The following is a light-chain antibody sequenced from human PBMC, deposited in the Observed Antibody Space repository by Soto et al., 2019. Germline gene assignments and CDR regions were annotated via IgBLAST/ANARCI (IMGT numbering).Light chain of an antibody. J-gene: IGLJ2*01. Sequence: QSVLTQPASVSGSPGQSITISCTGTRSDVGGYNYVSWYKQRPGKAPKLVIYDVSHRPSGVSNRFFGSKSGNTASLIISGLQAEDEAVYYCFSYSTSRARIFGGGTKLTVL. V-gene: IGLV2-14*01. CDR3: FSYSTSRARI. CDR2: DVS. CDR1: RSDVGGYNY.